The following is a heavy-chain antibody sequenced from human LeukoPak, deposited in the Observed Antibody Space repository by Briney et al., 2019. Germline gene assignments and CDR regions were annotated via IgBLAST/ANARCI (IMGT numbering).Heavy chain of an antibody. CDR3: ARHTRPGYSGYENAFDL. V-gene: IGHV4-39*01. J-gene: IGHJ3*01. D-gene: IGHD5-12*01. CDR1: GGSITNNNYY. Sequence: PSETLSLTCTVSGGSITNNNYYWDWVRQPPGKGLEWIGDLYYSGSTHYNPSLKSRVTMSVDTSKNQFSLKLNSVTAADTAVYYCARHTRPGYSGYENAFDLWGQGTMVTVSS. CDR2: LYYSGST.